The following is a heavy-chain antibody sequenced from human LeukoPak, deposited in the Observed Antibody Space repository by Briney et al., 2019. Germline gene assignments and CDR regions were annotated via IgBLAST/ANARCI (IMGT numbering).Heavy chain of an antibody. D-gene: IGHD2/OR15-2a*01. CDR2: IYHSGST. CDR3: ARAPFLRRMLGFDY. V-gene: IGHV4-30-2*01. Sequence: SQTLSLTCAVSGGSSSSGGYSWSWIRQPPGMGLEWIGYIYHSGSTYYNPSLKSRVTISVDRSKNQFSLKLSSVTAADTAVYCCARAPFLRRMLGFDYWGQGTLVTVSS. CDR1: GGSSSSGGYS. J-gene: IGHJ4*02.